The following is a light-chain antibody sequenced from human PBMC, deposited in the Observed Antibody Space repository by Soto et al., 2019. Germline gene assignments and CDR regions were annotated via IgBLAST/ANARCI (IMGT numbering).Light chain of an antibody. V-gene: IGKV3-20*01. Sequence: EIVLTQSPATLSLSPGERATLSCRASQSVSSYLAWYQQKPGQAPRLLIYDASSRATGIPDRFSGGGSGTDFTLTISRLEPEDFAVYYCQQFCSYPLTFGGGTKVDIK. CDR2: DAS. CDR1: QSVSSY. CDR3: QQFCSYPLT. J-gene: IGKJ4*01.